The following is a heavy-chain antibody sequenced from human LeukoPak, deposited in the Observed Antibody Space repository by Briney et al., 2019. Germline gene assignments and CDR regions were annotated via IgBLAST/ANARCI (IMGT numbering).Heavy chain of an antibody. CDR2: ISGSGGST. Sequence: GGSLRLSCAASGFTFSSYAMSWVRQAPGKGLEWVSAISGSGGSTYYADSVKGRFTISRDNSKNTLYLQMNSLRAEDTAVYYCAKTVALLQSSSWYLSDAFDIWGQGTMVTVSS. V-gene: IGHV3-23*01. D-gene: IGHD6-13*01. CDR1: GFTFSSYA. J-gene: IGHJ3*02. CDR3: AKTVALLQSSSWYLSDAFDI.